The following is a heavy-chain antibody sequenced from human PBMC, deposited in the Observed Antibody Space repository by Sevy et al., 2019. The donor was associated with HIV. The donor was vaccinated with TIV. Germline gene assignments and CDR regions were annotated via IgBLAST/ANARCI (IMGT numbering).Heavy chain of an antibody. D-gene: IGHD3-10*01. CDR1: GYNFGSYG. CDR3: ARCLGGLRPWEFDWFDP. Sequence: ASVKVSCKASGYNFGSYGISWVRQAPGQGLEWMGWVGAYNGNKKYAQTVQDRVTMTTDISTSTAYMELRSLRSDDTAIYYCARCLGGLRPWEFDWFDPWGQGTLVIVSS. CDR2: VGAYNGNK. J-gene: IGHJ5*02. V-gene: IGHV1-18*01.